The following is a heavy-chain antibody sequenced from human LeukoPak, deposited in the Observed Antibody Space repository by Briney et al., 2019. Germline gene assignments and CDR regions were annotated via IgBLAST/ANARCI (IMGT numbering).Heavy chain of an antibody. Sequence: GASVNVSCKASGYTFTSYDINWVRQATGQGLEWMGWMNPNSGNTDYAQKFQGRVTMTRNTSISTAYMELSSLRSEDTAVYYCARGGYCSSTSCYSFDYWGQGTLVTVSS. CDR3: ARGGYCSSTSCYSFDY. V-gene: IGHV1-8*01. J-gene: IGHJ4*02. D-gene: IGHD2-2*01. CDR2: MNPNSGNT. CDR1: GYTFTSYD.